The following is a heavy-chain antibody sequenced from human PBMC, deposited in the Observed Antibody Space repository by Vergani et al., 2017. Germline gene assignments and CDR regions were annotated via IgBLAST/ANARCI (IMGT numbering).Heavy chain of an antibody. CDR2: ISSSSSYI. V-gene: IGHV3-21*01. CDR3: AREDYYYYYGMDV. J-gene: IGHJ6*02. Sequence: EVQLVESGGGLVKPGRSLRLSCTASGFTFSSYSMNWVRQAPGKGLEWVSSISSSSSYIYYADSVKGRFTISRDNAKNSLYLQMNSLRAEDTAVYYCAREDYYYYYGMDVWGQGTTVTVSS. CDR1: GFTFSSYS.